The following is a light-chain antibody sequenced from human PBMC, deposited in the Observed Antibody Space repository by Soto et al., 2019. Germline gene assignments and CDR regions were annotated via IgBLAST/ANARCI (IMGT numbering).Light chain of an antibody. CDR3: QPYDCPPRT. V-gene: IGKV3-20*01. CDR2: GAS. J-gene: IGKJ1*01. CDR1: QSISSTY. Sequence: EIVLTQSPGTLSLSPGKRVTLSCRASQSISSTYLAWYQQKPGQAPRLLIYGASSRATGIPDRFSGSGSGTDFTLTISRLETEDCAVYYGQPYDCPPRTFGQGTKVEVQ.